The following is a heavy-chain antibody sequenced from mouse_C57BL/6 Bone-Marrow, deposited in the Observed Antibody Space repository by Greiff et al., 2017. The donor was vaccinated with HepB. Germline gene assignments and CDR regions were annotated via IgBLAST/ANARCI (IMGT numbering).Heavy chain of an antibody. J-gene: IGHJ4*01. Sequence: VQLQQSGAELVRPGASVKLSCKASGYTFTDYYINWVKQRPGQGLEWIARIYPGSGNTYYNEKFKGKATLTAEKSSSTAYMQLSSLTSEDSAVYFCARRGYSNYEGSAMDYWGQGTSVTVSS. V-gene: IGHV1-76*01. CDR1: GYTFTDYY. CDR2: IYPGSGNT. D-gene: IGHD2-5*01. CDR3: ARRGYSNYEGSAMDY.